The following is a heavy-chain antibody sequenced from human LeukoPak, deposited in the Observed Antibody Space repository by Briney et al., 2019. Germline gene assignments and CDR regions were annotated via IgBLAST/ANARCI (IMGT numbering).Heavy chain of an antibody. CDR3: ASGWNSRNFWY. D-gene: IGHD2/OR15-2a*01. Sequence: SQTLSLTCAISGEAVSTNSGVWNWIRQSPSRGLEWLGRTYYRSKWYDDYAVSVRSRITINPDTSKNQFCLQLTSVTPEDPAVYYCASGWNSRNFWYWGQGTLVTVSS. J-gene: IGHJ4*02. V-gene: IGHV6-1*01. CDR1: GEAVSTNSGV. CDR2: TYYRSKWYD.